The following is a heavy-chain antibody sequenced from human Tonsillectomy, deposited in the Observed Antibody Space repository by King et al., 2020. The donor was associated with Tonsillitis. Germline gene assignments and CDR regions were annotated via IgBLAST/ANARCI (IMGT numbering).Heavy chain of an antibody. D-gene: IGHD3-22*01. CDR3: ARNGYFYHSSGFYYIDYFDS. V-gene: IGHV3-23*04. CDR2: ISSRGDSS. J-gene: IGHJ4*02. CDR1: GFTFSTSA. Sequence: VQLVESGGGLVQPGGSLRLSCAASGFTFSTSAMSWVLQAPGKGLERVSAISSRGDSSYYADSVKGCFTISRDISKNTLYLPMNSLRADDTAVYYCARNGYFYHSSGFYYIDYFDSWGQGTLLTVSS.